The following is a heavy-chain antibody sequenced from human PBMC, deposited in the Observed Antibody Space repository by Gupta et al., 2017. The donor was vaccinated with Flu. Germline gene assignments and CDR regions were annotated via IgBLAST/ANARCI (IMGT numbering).Heavy chain of an antibody. CDR3: ARDLVSQSYHMDV. Sequence: RSYAMNWVRQAPGQGLEWMGWINPNTGNPTYAQGFTGRFVFSVDTSVNTAYLEISSLEAEDTAVYYCARDLVSQSYHMDVWGKGTTVTVSS. CDR2: INPNTGNP. V-gene: IGHV7-4-1*02. D-gene: IGHD3-16*01. J-gene: IGHJ6*03. CDR1: RSYA.